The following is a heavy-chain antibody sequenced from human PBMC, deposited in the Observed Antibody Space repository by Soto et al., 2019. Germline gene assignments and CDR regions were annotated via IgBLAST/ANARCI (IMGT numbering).Heavy chain of an antibody. CDR3: AKGFRGVGNYFDS. CDR2: ISGSGGGT. Sequence: GGSLRLPCAASGFTFSSYVMSWVRQAPGKGLEWVSAISGSGGGTYYADSVKGRLIITRDNSKNTLFLQMNSLRAEDTAVYYCAKGFRGVGNYFDSWGQGTLVTVSS. J-gene: IGHJ4*02. D-gene: IGHD3-16*01. V-gene: IGHV3-23*01. CDR1: GFTFSSYV.